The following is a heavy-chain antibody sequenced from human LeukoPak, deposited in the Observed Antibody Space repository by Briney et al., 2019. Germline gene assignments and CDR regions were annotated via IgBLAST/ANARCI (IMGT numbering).Heavy chain of an antibody. Sequence: SETLSLTCTVSGGSISSYYWSWIRQPPGKGLEWIGYIYYSGSTNYNPSLKSRVPISVDTSKNQFSLKLSPVTAADTAVYSCARGGGGYCSSTSCYVAWFDPWGQGTLVTVSS. V-gene: IGHV4-59*01. D-gene: IGHD2-2*01. CDR3: ARGGGGYCSSTSCYVAWFDP. J-gene: IGHJ5*02. CDR1: GGSISSYY. CDR2: IYYSGST.